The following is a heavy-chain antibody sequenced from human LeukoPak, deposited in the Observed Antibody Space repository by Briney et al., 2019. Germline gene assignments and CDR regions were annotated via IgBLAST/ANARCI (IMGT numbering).Heavy chain of an antibody. J-gene: IGHJ4*02. CDR3: ARGPSSFNSGSYYNNY. CDR2: ISSSSSYI. V-gene: IGHV3-21*01. CDR1: GFTFSSYN. D-gene: IGHD3-10*01. Sequence: GGSLRLSCAASGFTFSSYNMNWVRQAPGKGLEWVSSISSSSSYIYYADSVKGRFTISRDNAKNSLYLQMDSLRAEDTAVYYCARGPSSFNSGSYYNNYWGQGTLVTVSS.